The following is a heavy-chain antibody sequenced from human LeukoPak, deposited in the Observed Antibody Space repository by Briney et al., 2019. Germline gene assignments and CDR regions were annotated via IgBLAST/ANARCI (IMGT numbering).Heavy chain of an antibody. Sequence: QAGGSLRLSCAASGFTFSSYEMNWVRQAPGKGLEWVSYISSSGSTKYYADSVKGRFTISRDNAKNSLYLQMNSLRAEDTAVYYCATSGYSSSWYFGWGQGTLVTVSS. J-gene: IGHJ4*02. D-gene: IGHD6-13*01. CDR2: ISSSGSTK. V-gene: IGHV3-48*03. CDR1: GFTFSSYE. CDR3: ATSGYSSSWYFG.